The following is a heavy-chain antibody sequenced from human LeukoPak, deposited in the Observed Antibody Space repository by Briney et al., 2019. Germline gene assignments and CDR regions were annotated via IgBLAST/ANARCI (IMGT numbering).Heavy chain of an antibody. J-gene: IGHJ4*02. Sequence: SVKVSCKASGGTFSSYAISWVRQAPGQGLEWMGRIIPILGIANYAQKSQGRVTITADKSTSTAYMELSSLRSEDTAVYYCAIASTSCYCFDYWGQGTLVTVSS. CDR1: GGTFSSYA. V-gene: IGHV1-69*04. D-gene: IGHD2-2*01. CDR2: IIPILGIA. CDR3: AIASTSCYCFDY.